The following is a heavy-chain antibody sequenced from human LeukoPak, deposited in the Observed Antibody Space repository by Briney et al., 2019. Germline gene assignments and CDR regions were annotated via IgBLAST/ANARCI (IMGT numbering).Heavy chain of an antibody. CDR1: GFTFSSYS. CDR3: AREEYSGSYYFDY. CDR2: ISSSSSYI. D-gene: IGHD1-26*01. J-gene: IGHJ4*02. Sequence: PGGSLRLSCAASGFTFSSYSMNWVRQASGKGLEWVSSISSSSSYIYYADSVKGRFTISRGNAKNSLYLQMNSLRAEDTAVYYCAREEYSGSYYFDYWGQGTLVTVSS. V-gene: IGHV3-21*01.